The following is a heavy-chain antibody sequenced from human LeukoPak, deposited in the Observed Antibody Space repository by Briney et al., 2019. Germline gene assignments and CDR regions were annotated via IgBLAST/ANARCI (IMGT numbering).Heavy chain of an antibody. D-gene: IGHD3-9*01. V-gene: IGHV3-21*01. CDR1: GFTFSSYG. CDR2: ISSSSSYI. J-gene: IGHJ4*02. CDR3: ARQYYDILSGYYTADYYFDY. Sequence: PGGSLRLSCAAFGFTFSSYGMNWVRQAPGKGLEWVSSISSSSSYIYYADSVKGRFTISRDNAKNSLYLQVNSLRAEDTAVYYCARQYYDILSGYYTADYYFDYWGQGTLVTVSS.